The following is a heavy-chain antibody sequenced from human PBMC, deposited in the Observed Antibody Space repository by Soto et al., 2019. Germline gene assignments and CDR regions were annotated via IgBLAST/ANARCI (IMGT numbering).Heavy chain of an antibody. V-gene: IGHV4-39*01. CDR1: GGSISSSSYY. D-gene: IGHD3-10*01. J-gene: IGHJ5*02. Sequence: SETLSLTCTVSGGSISSSSYYWGWIRQPPGKGLEWIGSIYYSGSTYYNPSLKSRVTISVDTSKNQFSLKLSSVTAADTAVYYCARTLWFGSEFDPWGQGTLVTVSS. CDR3: ARTLWFGSEFDP. CDR2: IYYSGST.